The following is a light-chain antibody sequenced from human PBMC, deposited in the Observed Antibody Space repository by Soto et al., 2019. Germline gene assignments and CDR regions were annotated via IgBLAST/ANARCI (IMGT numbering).Light chain of an antibody. J-gene: IGKJ2*01. CDR3: QQYINWPET. Sequence: EIVMTQSPDTLSVSPGERATLSCRASQSVSSNLAWYQQKPGQAPRLLISGASTRATGIPVMFSGSGSGTEFTLTISSLQSEDFGVYYCQQYINWPETFGQGTKLEIK. V-gene: IGKV3-15*01. CDR1: QSVSSN. CDR2: GAS.